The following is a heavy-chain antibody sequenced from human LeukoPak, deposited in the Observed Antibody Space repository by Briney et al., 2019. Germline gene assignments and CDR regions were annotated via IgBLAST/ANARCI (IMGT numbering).Heavy chain of an antibody. J-gene: IGHJ5*02. D-gene: IGHD2-2*02. V-gene: IGHV3-7*01. CDR1: GFSLINYW. CDR3: ARDLPYCTSSSCYSLGWFDP. Sequence: GGSLRLSCAASGFSLINYWMSWVRQAPGKGLGWVANIKPDGSEKYYVDSVKGRFTISRDNAKNSLYLQMNSLRAEDTAVYYCARDLPYCTSSSCYSLGWFDPWGLGTLVTVSS. CDR2: IKPDGSEK.